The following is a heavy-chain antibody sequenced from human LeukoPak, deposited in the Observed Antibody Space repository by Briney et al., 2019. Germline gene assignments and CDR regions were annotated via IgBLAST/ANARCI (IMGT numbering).Heavy chain of an antibody. CDR2: VNPNTGGT. Sequence: ASVKVSCKASGYTFTGYYIYWVRQAPGQGLEWMGWVNPNTGGTIYGQDFQGRVTMTGDTSITTAYMELSSLRPDDTAVYYCARVTVGRSYYDSMLIDYWGQGTLVTVSS. CDR1: GYTFTGYY. V-gene: IGHV1-2*02. CDR3: ARVTVGRSYYDSMLIDY. D-gene: IGHD3-22*01. J-gene: IGHJ4*02.